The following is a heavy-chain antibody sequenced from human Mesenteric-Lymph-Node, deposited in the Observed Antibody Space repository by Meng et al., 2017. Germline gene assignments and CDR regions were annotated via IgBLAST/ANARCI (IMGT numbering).Heavy chain of an antibody. CDR3: ARRYGASAYNWFDP. Sequence: QGQLQQGGAGLLKPSETLSLTCAVYGVSFSGYYWSWIRQPPGKGLEWIGEINHSGSTNYNPSLKSRVTISVDTSKNQFSLKLSSVTAADTAVYYCARRYGASAYNWFDPWGQGTLVTVSS. D-gene: IGHD4-17*01. V-gene: IGHV4-34*01. J-gene: IGHJ5*02. CDR1: GVSFSGYY. CDR2: INHSGST.